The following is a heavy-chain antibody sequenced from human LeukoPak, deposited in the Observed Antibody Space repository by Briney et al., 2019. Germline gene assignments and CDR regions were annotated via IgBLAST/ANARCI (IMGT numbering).Heavy chain of an antibody. J-gene: IGHJ6*03. CDR2: INPNSGGT. Sequence: ASVKVSCKASGYTFTGYYIHWVRQAPGQGLEWMGWINPNSGGTNYAQKFQGRVTMTRDTSISTAYMDLSRLRSDDTAVYYCASCIAARQYYYYYMDVWGKGTTVTVSS. V-gene: IGHV1-2*02. CDR1: GYTFTGYY. D-gene: IGHD6-6*01. CDR3: ASCIAARQYYYYYMDV.